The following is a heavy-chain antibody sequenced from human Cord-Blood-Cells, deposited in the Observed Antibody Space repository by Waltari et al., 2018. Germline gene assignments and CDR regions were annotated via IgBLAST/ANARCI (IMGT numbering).Heavy chain of an antibody. V-gene: IGHV4-34*01. CDR3: ARDSLELREDWFDP. J-gene: IGHJ5*02. Sequence: QVQLQQWGAGLLKPSETLSLTCAVYGGSFSGYYWSWIRQPPGKGLEWIGEINHSGSTNYNPSLKSRVTISVDTSKNQFSLKLSSVTAADTAVYYCARDSLELREDWFDPWGQGTLVTVSS. D-gene: IGHD1-7*01. CDR2: INHSGST. CDR1: GGSFSGYY.